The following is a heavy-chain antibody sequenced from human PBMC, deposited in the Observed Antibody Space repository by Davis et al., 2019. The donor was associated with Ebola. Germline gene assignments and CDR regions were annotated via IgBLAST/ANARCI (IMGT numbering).Heavy chain of an antibody. CDR3: AKSGLSFGVVKYHYGMDV. Sequence: GESLKISCAASGFTFSNYAMSWVRQAPGKGLEWVSGISGSGGAIYYADSVKGRFTISRDNSRNTLYLQMNGLRAEDTAVYYCAKSGLSFGVVKYHYGMDVWGKGTTVTVSS. D-gene: IGHD3-3*01. CDR2: ISGSGGAI. V-gene: IGHV3-23*01. J-gene: IGHJ6*04. CDR1: GFTFSNYA.